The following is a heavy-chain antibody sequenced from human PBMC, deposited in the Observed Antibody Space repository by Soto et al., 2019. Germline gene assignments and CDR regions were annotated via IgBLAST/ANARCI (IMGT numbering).Heavy chain of an antibody. Sequence: GGSLRHSCAAPGCDVVGNYMSWVRQAPGKGLEWVSIIYSGGSTYYPDSVKGRFTISRDNSKDTLYLQMDSLRAEDTAVYYCAGDRNSGSWFFYWGRGTLVTVSS. D-gene: IGHD6-25*01. CDR2: IYSGGST. J-gene: IGHJ4*02. V-gene: IGHV3-66*01. CDR3: AGDRNSGSWFFY. CDR1: GCDVVGNY.